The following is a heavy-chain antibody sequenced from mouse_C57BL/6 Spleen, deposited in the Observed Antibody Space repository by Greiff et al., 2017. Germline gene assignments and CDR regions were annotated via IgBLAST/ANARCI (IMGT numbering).Heavy chain of an antibody. Sequence: QVQLQQPGAELVRPGTSVKLSCKASGYTFTSYWMHWVKQRPGQGLEWIGVIDPSDSYTNYNQKFKGKATLTVDTSSSTAYIQLSSLTSEDSAVYYCARMDYYGSSYLDYWGQGTTLTVSS. CDR1: GYTFTSYW. V-gene: IGHV1-59*01. CDR3: ARMDYYGSSYLDY. D-gene: IGHD1-1*01. CDR2: IDPSDSYT. J-gene: IGHJ2*01.